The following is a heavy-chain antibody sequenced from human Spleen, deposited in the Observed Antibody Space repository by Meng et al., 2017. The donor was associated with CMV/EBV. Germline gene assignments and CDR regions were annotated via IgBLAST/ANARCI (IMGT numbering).Heavy chain of an antibody. D-gene: IGHD2-2*02. CDR2: IYPLDSDI. CDR3: ARGVRLRYCSSTSYYKCYYYYGMDV. CDR1: GYSFTKYW. J-gene: IGHJ6*02. V-gene: IGHV5-51*01. Sequence: KVSCKASGYSFTKYWIGWVRQMPGKGLEWMGIIYPLDSDIRSSPSFQGQVTISADKSINIAYLQWSSLKASDTAMYYCARGVRLRYCSSTSYYKCYYYYGMDVWGQGTTVTVSS.